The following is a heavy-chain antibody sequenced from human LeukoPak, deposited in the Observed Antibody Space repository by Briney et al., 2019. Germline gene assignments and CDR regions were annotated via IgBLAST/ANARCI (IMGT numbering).Heavy chain of an antibody. J-gene: IGHJ5*02. CDR2: IYSGGST. V-gene: IGHV3-53*01. Sequence: GGSLRLSCAASGFTVSSNYMSWVSQGPGKGLEWVSVIYSGGSTYYADSVKGRFTISRDNSKNTLYLQMNSLRAEDTAVYYCAWGASSGYYSSFAPWGEGTLVTVSS. CDR1: GFTVSSNY. CDR3: AWGASSGYYSSFAP. D-gene: IGHD3-22*01.